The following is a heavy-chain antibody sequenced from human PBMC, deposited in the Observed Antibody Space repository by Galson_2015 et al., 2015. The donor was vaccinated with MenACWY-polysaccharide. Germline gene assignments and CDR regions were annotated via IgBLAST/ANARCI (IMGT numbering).Heavy chain of an antibody. V-gene: IGHV4-59*01. Sequence: ETLSLTCTVSGGSISSYYWSWIRQPPGKGLEWIGYIFYTGSTKSSPSLNSRVTISGDTSRNQFSLKLSSVTTADTAVYYCARIGGMNKGNYYNYGWFDSWVQGTLVTVSS. CDR3: ARIGGMNKGNYYNYGWFDS. CDR2: IFYTGST. CDR1: GGSISSYY. D-gene: IGHD5-18*01. J-gene: IGHJ5*01.